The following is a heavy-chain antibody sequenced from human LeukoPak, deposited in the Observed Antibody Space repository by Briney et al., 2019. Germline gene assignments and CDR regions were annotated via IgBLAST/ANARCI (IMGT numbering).Heavy chain of an antibody. CDR2: IYYSGST. D-gene: IGHD3-3*01. Sequence: SETLSLTCTVSGDSISSYYWSWIRQPPGKGLEWIGYIYYSGSTNYNPSLKSRVTISVDTSKNQFSLKLSSVTAADTAVYYCASSDFWSGYSFDYWGQGTLVTVSS. CDR3: ASSDFWSGYSFDY. CDR1: GDSISSYY. V-gene: IGHV4-59*01. J-gene: IGHJ4*02.